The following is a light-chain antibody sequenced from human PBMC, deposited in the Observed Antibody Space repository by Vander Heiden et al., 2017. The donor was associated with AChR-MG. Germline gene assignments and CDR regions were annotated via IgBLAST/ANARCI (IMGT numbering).Light chain of an antibody. V-gene: IGKV1-39*01. J-gene: IGKJ1*01. Sequence: EITMTTSPSPLSASVGDRGSIPCRTSRRSSRSLSWYQQKPGKSPKLLIFGASSLQGGVPSRFSGSGSGTEFTLTISSLQPEDFATYYCQQTDNFPSTFGQGTKVDIK. CDR2: GAS. CDR1: RRSSRS. CDR3: QQTDNFPST.